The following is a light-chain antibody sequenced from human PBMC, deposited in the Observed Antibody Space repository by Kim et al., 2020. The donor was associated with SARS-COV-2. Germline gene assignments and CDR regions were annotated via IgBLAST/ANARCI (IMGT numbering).Light chain of an antibody. CDR1: QDISNY. CDR3: LQYSSYPLT. J-gene: IGKJ4*01. CDR2: AAT. Sequence: ASVGDRVTMTCRASQDISNYLAWFQQKPGKVPKRLIYAATNSQSGVPSRFSGRGSGTEFTLTISSLQPEDFATYYCLQYSSYPLTFGGGTKVDIK. V-gene: IGKV1-17*03.